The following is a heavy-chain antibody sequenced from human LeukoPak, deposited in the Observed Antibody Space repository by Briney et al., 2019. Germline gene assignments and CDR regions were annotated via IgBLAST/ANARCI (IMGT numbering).Heavy chain of an antibody. CDR2: MNPNSGNT. CDR1: GGTFSSYA. J-gene: IGHJ4*02. Sequence: ASVKVSCKASGGTFSSYAISWVRQATGQGLEWMGWMNPNSGNTGYAQKFQGRVTMTRNTSISTAYMELSSLRSEDTAVYYCARGVTAAAYFWGQGTLVTVSS. CDR3: ARGVTAAAYF. V-gene: IGHV1-8*02. D-gene: IGHD6-13*01.